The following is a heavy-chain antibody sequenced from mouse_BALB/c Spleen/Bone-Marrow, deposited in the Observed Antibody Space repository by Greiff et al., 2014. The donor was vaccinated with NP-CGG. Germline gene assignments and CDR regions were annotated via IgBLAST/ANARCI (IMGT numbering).Heavy chain of an antibody. CDR3: TRDSSGYWFTY. CDR2: INPYDGGT. V-gene: IGHV1-18*01. CDR1: GYSFTGYT. J-gene: IGHJ3*01. D-gene: IGHD3-2*01. Sequence: VQLKESGPELVKPGASMKISCKASGYSFTGYTMNWVKQSPGENLEWIGLINPYDGGTTYNQKFKGKATLTVDKSSTTAYMELLSLTSEDSAVFYCTRDSSGYWFTYWGQGTLVTVSA.